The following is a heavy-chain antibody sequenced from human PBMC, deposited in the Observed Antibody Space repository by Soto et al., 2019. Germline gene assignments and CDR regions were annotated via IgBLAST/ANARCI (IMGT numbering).Heavy chain of an antibody. CDR3: AKAPTPRYCSGGSCYYHFDY. CDR2: ISWNSGSI. D-gene: IGHD2-15*01. Sequence: PGGSLRLSCAASGFTFDDYAMHWVRQAPGKGLAWVSGISWNSGSIGYADSVKGRFTISRDNAKNSLYLQMNSLRAEDTALYYCAKAPTPRYCSGGSCYYHFDYWGQGTLVTVS. J-gene: IGHJ4*02. CDR1: GFTFDDYA. V-gene: IGHV3-9*01.